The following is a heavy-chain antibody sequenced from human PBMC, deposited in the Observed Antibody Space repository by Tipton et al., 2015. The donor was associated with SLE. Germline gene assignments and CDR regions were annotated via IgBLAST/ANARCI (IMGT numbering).Heavy chain of an antibody. J-gene: IGHJ3*02. D-gene: IGHD2/OR15-2a*01. CDR2: IYYSGST. CDR3: GRNRNGMGI. Sequence: TLSLTCTVSGGSISSGGYYWSWIRQHPGKGLEWIGYIYYSGSTYYNPSLKSRVTISVDTSKKQFSLKLSSVTAAETAVYYGGRNRNGMGIWGQGTMVTVSS. CDR1: GGSISSGGYY. V-gene: IGHV4-31*03.